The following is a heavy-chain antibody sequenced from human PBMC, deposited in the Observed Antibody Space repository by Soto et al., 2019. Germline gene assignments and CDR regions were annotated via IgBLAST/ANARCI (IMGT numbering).Heavy chain of an antibody. J-gene: IGHJ5*02. Sequence: GASVKVSCKASGYIFANYPMQWVCQAPGQGLEWMGWINPGNGNTKYSQKFQGRVTLTRDTSASTVYMELRSLTSKDTAVYYCARVVKNFSGSGDHWFDPWGQGTLVTVSS. CDR3: ARVVKNFSGSGDHWFDP. V-gene: IGHV1-3*01. D-gene: IGHD3-10*01. CDR2: INPGNGNT. CDR1: GYIFANYP.